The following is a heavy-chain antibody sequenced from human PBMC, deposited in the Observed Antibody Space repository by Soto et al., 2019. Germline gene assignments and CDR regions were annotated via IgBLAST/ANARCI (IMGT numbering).Heavy chain of an antibody. J-gene: IGHJ4*02. V-gene: IGHV4-61*01. D-gene: IGHD3-9*01. CDR3: ARVYRYYDILTGYQYYFDY. CDR2: IYYSGST. CDR1: GGSVSSGSYY. Sequence: QVQLQESGPGLVKPSETLSLTCTVSGGSVSSGSYYWSWIRQPPGKGLEWIGYIYYSGSTNYNPSRKSRVTLSVDTSKNQFSLKLSAVTAGDTAVYYCARVYRYYDILTGYQYYFDYWGQGTLVTVSS.